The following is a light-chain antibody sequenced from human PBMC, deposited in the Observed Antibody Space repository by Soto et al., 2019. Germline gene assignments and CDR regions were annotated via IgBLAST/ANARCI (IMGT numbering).Light chain of an antibody. CDR2: EVT. V-gene: IGLV2-23*02. CDR3: CSYAGSRTWV. Sequence: QSAPVQPASVSGSPGQSITISCTGTNSDVGLFSLVSWYQQFPGKAPELILYEVTKRPSGISHRFSGSKSANTASLTISGLQADDEADYYCCSYAGSRTWVFGGGTQLTVL. CDR1: NSDVGLFSL. J-gene: IGLJ3*02.